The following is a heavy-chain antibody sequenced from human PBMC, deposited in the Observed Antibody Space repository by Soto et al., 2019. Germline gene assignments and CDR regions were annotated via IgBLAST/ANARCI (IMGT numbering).Heavy chain of an antibody. Sequence: GGSLSLSCAASGFTFRSYGMHWVRQAPGKGLEWVAVISCSGSNKYYADSVKGRFTISRDNSKNTLYLQMNSLRAEDTAVYYCAKGAHNDVRAYYYYYMDVWGKGTTVTVSS. CDR1: GFTFRSYG. J-gene: IGHJ6*03. V-gene: IGHV3-33*06. CDR2: ISCSGSNK. D-gene: IGHD1-1*01. CDR3: AKGAHNDVRAYYYYYMDV.